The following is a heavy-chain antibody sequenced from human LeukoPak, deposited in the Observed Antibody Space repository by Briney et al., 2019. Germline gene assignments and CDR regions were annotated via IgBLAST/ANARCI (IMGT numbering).Heavy chain of an antibody. CDR1: GFTFGDYL. J-gene: IGHJ4*02. D-gene: IGHD6-19*01. Sequence: GRSLRLSCTASGFTFGDYLMSWFRQAPGKGLEWIGFISGGTTEYAASVKGRFTISRDESTSIAYLQMNSLTTEDTAVYYCSRGSGWLSVYWGQGTLVTVSS. CDR2: ISGGTT. CDR3: SRGSGWLSVY. V-gene: IGHV3-49*03.